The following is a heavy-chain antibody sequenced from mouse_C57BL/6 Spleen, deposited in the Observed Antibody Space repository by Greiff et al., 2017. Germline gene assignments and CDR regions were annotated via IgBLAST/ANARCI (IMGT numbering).Heavy chain of an antibody. CDR2: ISNGGGST. CDR3: ARGGYDQGDY. V-gene: IGHV5-12*01. D-gene: IGHD2-2*01. Sequence: EVKLEESGGGLVQPGGSLKLSCAASGFTFSDYYMYWVRQTPEKRLEWVAYISNGGGSTYYPDTVKGRFTISRDNAKNPLYLQMCRLKSEDTAMYYCARGGYDQGDYWGQGTTLTVSS. J-gene: IGHJ2*01. CDR1: GFTFSDYY.